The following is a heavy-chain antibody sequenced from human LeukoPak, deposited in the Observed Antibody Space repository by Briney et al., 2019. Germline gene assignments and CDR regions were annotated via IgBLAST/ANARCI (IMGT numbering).Heavy chain of an antibody. J-gene: IGHJ4*02. D-gene: IGHD2-2*01. CDR3: ARGYAAGCSSTTCPYFDY. V-gene: IGHV1-18*01. CDR1: GYTFTNYG. CDR2: ISIYNGNT. Sequence: ASVKVSCKASGYTFTNYGISWVRQAPGRGREWMGWISIYNGNTDYAQKLRGRVTMTTDTSTSTAYMELRSLRSDDTAVYYCARGYAAGCSSTTCPYFDYWGQGTLVTVSS.